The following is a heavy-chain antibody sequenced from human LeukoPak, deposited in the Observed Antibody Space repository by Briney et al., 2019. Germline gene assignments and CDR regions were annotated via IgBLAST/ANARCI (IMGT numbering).Heavy chain of an antibody. V-gene: IGHV3-21*01. Sequence: KPGGSLRLSCEASGFTFSSYSMNWVRQAPGKGLEWVSSISSSSSYIYYADSVKGRFTISRDNAKNSLYLQMNSLRAEDTAVYYCARDREGDSSSWDLGYYGMDVWGQGTTVTVSS. CDR2: ISSSSSYI. CDR1: GFTFSSYS. CDR3: ARDREGDSSSWDLGYYGMDV. D-gene: IGHD6-13*01. J-gene: IGHJ6*02.